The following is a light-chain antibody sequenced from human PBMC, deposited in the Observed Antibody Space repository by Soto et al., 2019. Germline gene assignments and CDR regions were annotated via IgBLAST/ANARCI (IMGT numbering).Light chain of an antibody. J-gene: IGKJ5*01. CDR1: QSVISSY. Sequence: EIVMTQSPGTLSLSPGEIASLYFRASQSVISSYLAWYQQKPGQAPRLLIYGAFNRATCIPARFSGSGSGTDFTLTIRSREPEDSAVYYCQQRNVWPPVTSGQGTRLEI. CDR2: GAF. CDR3: QQRNVWPPVT. V-gene: IGKV3-11*01.